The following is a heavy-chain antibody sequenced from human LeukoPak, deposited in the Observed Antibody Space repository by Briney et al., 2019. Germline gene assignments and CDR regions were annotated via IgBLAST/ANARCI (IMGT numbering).Heavy chain of an antibody. V-gene: IGHV1-24*01. Sequence: GASVRVSCKVSGYTLTELSMHWVRQAPGKGLEWMGGSDPEDGETIYAQKFQGRVTMTEDISTDTVYMELSSLRSEDTAVYYCAREVMDNLRFDYWGQGTLVTVSS. J-gene: IGHJ4*02. D-gene: IGHD2-21*01. CDR1: GYTLTELS. CDR2: SDPEDGET. CDR3: AREVMDNLRFDY.